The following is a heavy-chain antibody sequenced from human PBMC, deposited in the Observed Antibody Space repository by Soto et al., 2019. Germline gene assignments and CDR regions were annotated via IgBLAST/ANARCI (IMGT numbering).Heavy chain of an antibody. CDR3: ARDHGSPNRYASIRGGWFDP. J-gene: IGHJ5*02. CDR1: GGSISDYY. CDR2: MYYSGIT. V-gene: IGHV4-59*01. D-gene: IGHD2-15*01. Sequence: PSETLSLTCSVSGGSISDYYWSWIRQSPGKGLEWIGYMYYSGITNYNPSLKSRGFISVDTSKNQLSLKLRSVTAADTAVYYCARDHGSPNRYASIRGGWFDPWGQGMLVTVSS.